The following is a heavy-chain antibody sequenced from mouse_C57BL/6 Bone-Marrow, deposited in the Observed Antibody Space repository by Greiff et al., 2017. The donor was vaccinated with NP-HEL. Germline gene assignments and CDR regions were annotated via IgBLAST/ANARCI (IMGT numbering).Heavy chain of an antibody. CDR3: ARHGSRQLRAWFAY. D-gene: IGHD3-2*02. CDR2: FYPGSGSI. Sequence: VKVVESGAELVKPGASVKLSCKASGSTFTEYTIHWVTQRSGPGLAWIGWFYPGSGSIKYNEKFKDKATLTADKSSSTVYMELSRLTSEDSAVYFCARHGSRQLRAWFAYWGQGTLVTVSA. CDR1: GSTFTEYT. V-gene: IGHV1-62-2*01. J-gene: IGHJ3*01.